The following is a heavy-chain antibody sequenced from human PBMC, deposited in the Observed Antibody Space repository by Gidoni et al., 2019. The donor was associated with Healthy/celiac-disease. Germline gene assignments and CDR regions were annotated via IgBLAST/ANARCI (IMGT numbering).Heavy chain of an antibody. J-gene: IGHJ6*02. D-gene: IGHD3-16*02. CDR3: ARAVGELSLYGMDV. CDR2: IIPIFGTA. V-gene: IGHV1-69*01. Sequence: QVQLVQSGAEVKKPGSSVTVSCKASGGTFSRYAISWVRQAPGLGSEWMGGIIPIFGTANYAQKFQGRVTITADESTSTAYMELSSLRSEDTAVYYCARAVGELSLYGMDVGGQGTTVTVSS. CDR1: GGTFSRYA.